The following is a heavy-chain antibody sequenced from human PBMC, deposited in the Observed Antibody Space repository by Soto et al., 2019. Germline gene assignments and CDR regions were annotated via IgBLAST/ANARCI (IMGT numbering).Heavy chain of an antibody. CDR2: IWYDGSNK. D-gene: IGHD5-18*01. V-gene: IGHV3-33*01. CDR1: GFTFSSYG. Sequence: QVQLVESGGGVVQPGRSLRLSCAASGFTFSSYGMHWVRQAPGKGLEWVAVIWYDGSNKYYADSVKGRFTISRDNSKNTLYLQMNSLRAEDTAVYYCARPDTAMAPRHHAFDIWGQGTMVTVSS. CDR3: ARPDTAMAPRHHAFDI. J-gene: IGHJ3*02.